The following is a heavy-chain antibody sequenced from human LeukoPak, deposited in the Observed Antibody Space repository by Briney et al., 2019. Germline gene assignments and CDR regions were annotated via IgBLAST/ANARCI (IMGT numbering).Heavy chain of an antibody. D-gene: IGHD3-3*01. CDR3: AKCAKTPEGGSGWCNWFDT. CDR1: GFTFSNYA. Sequence: GGSLRLSCRASGFTFSNYAMNWVRQTPGKGMDWDSSLTGNSNNPNYADSVKGRFTISRDNSKNTLYLQMNSLRAEDTALYSCAKCAKTPEGGSGWCNWFDTWGQGTLVIVSS. V-gene: IGHV3-23*01. CDR2: LTGNSNNP. J-gene: IGHJ5*02.